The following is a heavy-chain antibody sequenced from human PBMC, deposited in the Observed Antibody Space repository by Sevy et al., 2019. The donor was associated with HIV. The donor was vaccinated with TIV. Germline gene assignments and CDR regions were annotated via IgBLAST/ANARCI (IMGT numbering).Heavy chain of an antibody. Sequence: SETLSLTCTVSGGSMSDYYWSWIRQPPGKGLEWMGYIYYRGAANYNPSLKSRVTISVDTSKNQFSLKVSSVTAADTAVYYCARESGSSSWYGAFDIWGQGTMVTVSS. CDR2: IYYRGAA. J-gene: IGHJ3*02. V-gene: IGHV4-59*01. CDR1: GGSMSDYY. CDR3: ARESGSSSWYGAFDI. D-gene: IGHD6-13*01.